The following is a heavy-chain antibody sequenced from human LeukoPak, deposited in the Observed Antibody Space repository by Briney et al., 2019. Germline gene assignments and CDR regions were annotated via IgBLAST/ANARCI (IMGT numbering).Heavy chain of an antibody. V-gene: IGHV1-46*01. J-gene: IGHJ5*02. CDR2: INPSGGST. CDR1: GYTFTSYY. CDR3: AREEVYDSSGRGWFDP. Sequence: ASVKVSCKASGYTFTSYYMHWVRQAPGQGLEWMGIINPSGGSTSYAQKFQGRVTMTRDMSTSTVYMELSSLGSEDTAVYYCAREEVYDSSGRGWFDPWGQGTLVTVSS. D-gene: IGHD3-22*01.